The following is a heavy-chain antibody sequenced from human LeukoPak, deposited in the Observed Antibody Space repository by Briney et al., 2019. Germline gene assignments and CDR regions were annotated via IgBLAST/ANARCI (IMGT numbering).Heavy chain of an antibody. CDR1: GFTFSTYA. CDR2: ISTTT. J-gene: IGHJ5*01. V-gene: IGHV3-23*01. CDR3: AKPIGPRYGDYHNSCFDS. D-gene: IGHD4-17*01. Sequence: PGGSLRLSCAASGFTFSTYAMSWVRQVPAKGLEWVSAISTTTYYADFVEGRFTISRGNSKNTLYLQMNSLRAEDTAVYYCAKPIGPRYGDYHNSCFDSWGQGTLVTVSS.